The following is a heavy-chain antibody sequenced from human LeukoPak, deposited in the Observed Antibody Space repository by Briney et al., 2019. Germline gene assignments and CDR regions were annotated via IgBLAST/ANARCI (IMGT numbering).Heavy chain of an antibody. CDR3: ARSFSGSYPDFDY. CDR2: ISYDGSNE. V-gene: IGHV3-30*04. CDR1: GFIFRSYA. Sequence: GGSLRLSCAASGFIFRSYAMHWVRQAPGEGLEWVALISYDGSNEYYADSLKGRFTIPRDNSKNTLYLQMNSLRAEDTAVYYCARSFSGSYPDFDYWGQGTLVTVSS. J-gene: IGHJ4*02. D-gene: IGHD1-26*01.